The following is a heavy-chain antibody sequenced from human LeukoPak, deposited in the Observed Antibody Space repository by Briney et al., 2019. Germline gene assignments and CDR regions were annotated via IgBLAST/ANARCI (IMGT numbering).Heavy chain of an antibody. J-gene: IGHJ6*02. CDR2: ISWNSKNI. V-gene: IGHV3-9*01. CDR3: AKGNRDSSGFYYYYGVDV. Sequence: GRSLRLSCAASGFTFDDYAMFWVRQAPGKGLEWVSGISWNSKNIGYAASVKGRFTISRDNAKNSLYLQMNSLRAEDTAFYYCAKGNRDSSGFYYYYGVDVWGQGTTVTVSS. CDR1: GFTFDDYA. D-gene: IGHD3-22*01.